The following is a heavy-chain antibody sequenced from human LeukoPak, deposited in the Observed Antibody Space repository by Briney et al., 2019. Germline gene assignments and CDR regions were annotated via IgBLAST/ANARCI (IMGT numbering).Heavy chain of an antibody. J-gene: IGHJ4*02. V-gene: IGHV1-69*13. CDR1: GGTFSSYA. CDR3: ARDGDYYGSGNFDY. Sequence: ASVKVSCKASGGTFSSYAISWVRQAAGQGLEWMGGIIPIFGTANYAQKFQGRVTITADESTSTAYMELSSLRSEDTAVYYCARDGDYYGSGNFDYWGQGTLVTVSS. D-gene: IGHD3-10*01. CDR2: IIPIFGTA.